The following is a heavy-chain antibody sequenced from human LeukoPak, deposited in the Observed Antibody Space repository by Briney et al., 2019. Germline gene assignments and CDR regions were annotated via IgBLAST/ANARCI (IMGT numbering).Heavy chain of an antibody. CDR3: ARARFGQRWLQLSNWYFDL. CDR1: GGSFSGYY. CDR2: INHSGST. J-gene: IGHJ2*01. V-gene: IGHV4-34*01. Sequence: SETLSLTCAVYGGSFSGYYWSWIRQPPGKGLEWIGEINHSGSTNYNPSLKSRVTISVDTSKNQSSLKLSSVTAADTAVYYCARARFGQRWLQLSNWYFDLWGRGTLVTVSS. D-gene: IGHD5-24*01.